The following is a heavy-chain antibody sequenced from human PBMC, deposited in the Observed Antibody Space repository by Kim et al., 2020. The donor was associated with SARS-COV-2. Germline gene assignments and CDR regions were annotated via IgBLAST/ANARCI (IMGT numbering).Heavy chain of an antibody. D-gene: IGHD1-1*01. Sequence: GGSLRLSCAASGFTFSSFAMHWVRQAPGKGLDWVAVIWYDGSNKYYADSVKGRFTISRDNSKNTLYLQMNSLRAEDTAVYYCARGPHTPTQLPPYYFDYWGQGTLVTVSS. CDR3: ARGPHTPTQLPPYYFDY. V-gene: IGHV3-33*01. CDR2: IWYDGSNK. CDR1: GFTFSSFA. J-gene: IGHJ4*02.